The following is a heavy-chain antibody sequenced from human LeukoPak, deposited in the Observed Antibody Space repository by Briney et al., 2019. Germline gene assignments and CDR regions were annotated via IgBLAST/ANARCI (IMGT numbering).Heavy chain of an antibody. CDR2: ISAYNGNT. V-gene: IGHV1-18*01. D-gene: IGHD2-15*01. Sequence: ASVKVSCKASGYTFTSYGISWVRQAPGQGLEWMGWISAYNGNTNYAQKLQGRVTMTTDTSTSTAYMELRSLRSDNTAVYYCASSRGSGGSLDIWGQGTMVTVSS. CDR3: ASSRGSGGSLDI. J-gene: IGHJ3*02. CDR1: GYTFTSYG.